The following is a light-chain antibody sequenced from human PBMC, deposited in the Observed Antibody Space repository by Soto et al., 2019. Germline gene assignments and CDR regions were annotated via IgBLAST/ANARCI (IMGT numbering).Light chain of an antibody. CDR2: EVY. V-gene: IGLV2-14*01. CDR1: NSDVGGYDH. J-gene: IGLJ3*02. Sequence: QSVLTQPASVSGSPGQSITISCTGTNSDVGGYDHVSWYQHHPGKAPKLLNFEVYNRPSGISDRFSGSKSGDTASLTISGLQAEDEADYYCISYIPSTTTHWVFGGGTQLTVL. CDR3: ISYIPSTTTHWV.